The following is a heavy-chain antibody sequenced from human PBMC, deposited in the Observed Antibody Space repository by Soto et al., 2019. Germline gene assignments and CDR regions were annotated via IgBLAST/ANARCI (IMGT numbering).Heavy chain of an antibody. CDR1: GFTFSSYA. CDR2: ISGSGGST. Sequence: GGSLRLTCAASGFTFSSYAMSWVRQAPGKGLEWVSAISGSGGSTYYADSVKGRFTISRDNSKNTLYLQMNSLRAEDTAVYYCAKDLRFLEWFLFDYLGQGTLVTVSS. CDR3: AKDLRFLEWFLFDY. J-gene: IGHJ4*02. D-gene: IGHD3-3*01. V-gene: IGHV3-23*01.